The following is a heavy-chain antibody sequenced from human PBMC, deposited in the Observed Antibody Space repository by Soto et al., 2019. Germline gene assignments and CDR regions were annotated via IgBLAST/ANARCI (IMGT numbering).Heavy chain of an antibody. CDR3: ARRYGVYFDY. CDR2: IYYSGST. J-gene: IGHJ4*02. V-gene: IGHV4-59*08. Sequence: SETLSLTCAVSGDSISSYYCMWIRQPPGKGLGWIGYIYYSGSTNYNPSLKSRVTISVDTSKNQFSLKLSSVTAADTAVYYCARRYGVYFDYWGQGTLVTVSS. CDR1: GDSISSYY. D-gene: IGHD4-17*01.